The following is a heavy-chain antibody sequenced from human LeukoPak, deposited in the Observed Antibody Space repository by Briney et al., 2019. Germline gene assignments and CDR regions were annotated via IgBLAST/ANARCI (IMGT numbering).Heavy chain of an antibody. CDR3: AREGPWDPYCGGGCYGGYFDY. D-gene: IGHD2-21*01. J-gene: IGHJ4*02. V-gene: IGHV4-59*01. CDR2: IYYSGST. Sequence: SETLSLTCTVSGGSISSYYWSWIRQPPGKGLEWIGYIYYSGSTNYNPSLKSRVTISVDTSKNQFSLKLSSVTAADTAVYYCAREGPWDPYCGGGCYGGYFDYWGQGTLVTVSS. CDR1: GGSISSYY.